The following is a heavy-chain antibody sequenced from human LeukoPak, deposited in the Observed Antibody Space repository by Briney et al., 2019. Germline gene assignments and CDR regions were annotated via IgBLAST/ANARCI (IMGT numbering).Heavy chain of an antibody. D-gene: IGHD5-18*01. CDR3: ARTLRVDTAIIFDS. Sequence: PSETLSLTCTVSGGSISSSSYYWGWIRQPPGKGLEWIGSIYYSGSTYYNPSLKSRVTISVDTSKNQFSLKLSSVTAADTAVYYCARTLRVDTAIIFDSWGQGTLVTVSS. CDR2: IYYSGST. J-gene: IGHJ4*02. V-gene: IGHV4-39*07. CDR1: GGSISSSSYY.